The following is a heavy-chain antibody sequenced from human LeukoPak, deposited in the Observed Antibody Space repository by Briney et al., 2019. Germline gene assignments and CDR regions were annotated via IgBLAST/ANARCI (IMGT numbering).Heavy chain of an antibody. CDR3: ARDYYDSSGTIDY. J-gene: IGHJ4*02. CDR2: INPNSGGT. Sequence: ASVKVSCKASGYTFTGYYTHWVRQAPGQGLEWMGWINPNSGGTNYAQKFQGRVTMTRDTSISTAYMELSRLRSDDTAVYYCARDYYDSSGTIDYWGQGTLVTVSS. CDR1: GYTFTGYY. V-gene: IGHV1-2*02. D-gene: IGHD3-22*01.